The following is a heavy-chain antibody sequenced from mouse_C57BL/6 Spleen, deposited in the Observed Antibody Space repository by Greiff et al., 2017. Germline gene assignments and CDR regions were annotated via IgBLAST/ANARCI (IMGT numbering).Heavy chain of an antibody. CDR3: ARARGSSPYYYAMDY. V-gene: IGHV1-63*01. Sequence: QVQLQQSGAELVRPGTSVKMSCKASGYTFTNYWIGWAKQRPGHGLEWIGDIYPGGGYTNYNEKFKGKATLTADKSSSTAYMQFSSLTSEDSAIYYCARARGSSPYYYAMDYWGQGTSVTVSS. D-gene: IGHD1-1*01. J-gene: IGHJ4*01. CDR1: GYTFTNYW. CDR2: IYPGGGYT.